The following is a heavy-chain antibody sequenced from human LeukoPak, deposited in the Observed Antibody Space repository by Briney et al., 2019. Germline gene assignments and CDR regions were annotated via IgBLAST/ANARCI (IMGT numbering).Heavy chain of an antibody. Sequence: GGSLRLSCAASGFTFSSYAMSWVRQAPGKGLEWVSAISGSGASTYYADSVKGRFTISRDSSKNTLYLQMNSLRAEDTAVYYCAKGDKYYYDSNWGQGTLVTVSS. CDR2: ISGSGAST. D-gene: IGHD3-22*01. CDR3: AKGDKYYYDSN. J-gene: IGHJ4*02. CDR1: GFTFSSYA. V-gene: IGHV3-23*01.